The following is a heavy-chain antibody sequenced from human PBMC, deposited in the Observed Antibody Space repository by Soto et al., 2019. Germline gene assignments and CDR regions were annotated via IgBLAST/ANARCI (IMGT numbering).Heavy chain of an antibody. V-gene: IGHV3-48*01. D-gene: IGHD3-10*01. CDR2: ISSSSSTI. Sequence: EVQLVESGGGLVQPGGSLRLSCAASGFTFSSYSMNWVRQAPGKGLEWVSYISSSSSTIYYADSVKGRFTISRDNAKNSLYLQMNSLRAEDTAVYYCARAEHYYGSGSLCWGYWGQGTLVTVSS. CDR3: ARAEHYYGSGSLCWGY. CDR1: GFTFSSYS. J-gene: IGHJ4*02.